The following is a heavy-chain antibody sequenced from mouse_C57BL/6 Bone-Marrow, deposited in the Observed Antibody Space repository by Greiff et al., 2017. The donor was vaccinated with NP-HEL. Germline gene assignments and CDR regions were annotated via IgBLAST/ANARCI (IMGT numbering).Heavy chain of an antibody. CDR3: ARSRWLLRSWVAD. CDR1: GYTFTSYW. V-gene: IGHV1-55*01. Sequence: QVQLQQPGAELVKPGASVKMSCKASGYTFTSYWITWVKQRPGQGLEWIGDIYPGSGSPNYNEKFTSKATLTVDTSSSTAYMQLSSLTSEDSAVYYCARSRWLLRSWVADWGQGTLVTVSA. J-gene: IGHJ3*01. D-gene: IGHD2-3*01. CDR2: IYPGSGSP.